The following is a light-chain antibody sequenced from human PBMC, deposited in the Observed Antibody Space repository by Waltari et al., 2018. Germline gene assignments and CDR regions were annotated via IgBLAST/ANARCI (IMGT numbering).Light chain of an antibody. CDR1: QGIANY. CDR3: QKYNTAPYP. J-gene: IGKJ2*01. V-gene: IGKV1-27*01. CDR2: AAS. Sequence: DVQMTQSPSSLSASVGERVTITCRASQGIANYLAWYQQKPGRAPNLLIYAASTLESGVPSRFSGSGSGTDFTLTISSLQPEDAATYYCQKYNTAPYPFGRGTKLGIK.